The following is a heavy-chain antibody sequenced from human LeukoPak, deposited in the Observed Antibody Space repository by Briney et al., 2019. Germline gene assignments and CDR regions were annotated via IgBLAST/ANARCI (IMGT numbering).Heavy chain of an antibody. D-gene: IGHD4-17*01. J-gene: IGHJ5*02. CDR2: INSDGSST. CDR1: GFTFSSYW. Sequence: PGGSLRLSCAASGFTFSSYWMHWVRQAPGKGLVWVSRINSDGSSTSYADSVKGRFTISRDNAKNTLYLQMNSLRAEDTAVYYCARGRLTTVATNWFDPWGQGTLVTVSS. CDR3: ARGRLTTVATNWFDP. V-gene: IGHV3-74*01.